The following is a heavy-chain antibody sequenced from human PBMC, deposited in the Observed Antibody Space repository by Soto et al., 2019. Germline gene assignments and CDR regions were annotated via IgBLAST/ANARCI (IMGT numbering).Heavy chain of an antibody. J-gene: IGHJ6*02. Sequence: QVQLVQSGAKVKKPGASVKVSCKASGYTFTSYAMHWVRQTPGQRLEWMGWINAGNGNTKYSQKFQGRVTITRDTSASTAYMELSSLRSEDTAVYYCARTVGYYYGMDVWGQGTTVTVSS. CDR1: GYTFTSYA. D-gene: IGHD4-17*01. CDR3: ARTVGYYYGMDV. V-gene: IGHV1-3*01. CDR2: INAGNGNT.